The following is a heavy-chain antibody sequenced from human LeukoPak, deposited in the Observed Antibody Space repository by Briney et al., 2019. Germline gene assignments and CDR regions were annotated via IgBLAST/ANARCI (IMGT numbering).Heavy chain of an antibody. CDR2: ISSSGSTI. Sequence: GGSLRLSCAASGFTFSNAWMSWIRQAPGKGLEWVSYISSSGSTIYYADSVKGRFTISRDNAKNSLYLQMNSLRAEDTAVYYCARGGLYYYDFGGYFDYWGQGTLVTVSS. CDR3: ARGGLYYYDFGGYFDY. D-gene: IGHD3-22*01. CDR1: GFTFSNAW. V-gene: IGHV3-11*04. J-gene: IGHJ4*02.